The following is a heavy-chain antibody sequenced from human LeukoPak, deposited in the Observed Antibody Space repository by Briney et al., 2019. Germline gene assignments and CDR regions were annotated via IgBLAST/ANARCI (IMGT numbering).Heavy chain of an antibody. CDR3: AREVAAAGTFY. V-gene: IGHV3-30*03. CDR2: ISYDGSNK. Sequence: PGRSLRLSCAASGFTFSSYAMHWARQAPGKGLEWVAVISYDGSNKYYVDSVKGRFTISRDNSKNTLYVQMNSLRAEDTAVYYCAREVAAAGTFYWGQGTLVTVSS. D-gene: IGHD6-13*01. J-gene: IGHJ4*02. CDR1: GFTFSSYA.